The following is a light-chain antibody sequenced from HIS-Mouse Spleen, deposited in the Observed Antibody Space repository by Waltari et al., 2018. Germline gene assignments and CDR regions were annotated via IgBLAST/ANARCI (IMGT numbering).Light chain of an antibody. Sequence: SYELTQPPPVSVSPGQTARNPRSGYALPNKYAYWYQQKSGQAPVLVIYEDSKRPSGIPERFSGSSSGTMATLTISGAQVEDEADYYCYSTDSSGNHRVFGGGTKLTVL. CDR2: EDS. J-gene: IGLJ2*01. CDR3: YSTDSSGNHRV. V-gene: IGLV3-10*01. CDR1: ALPNKY.